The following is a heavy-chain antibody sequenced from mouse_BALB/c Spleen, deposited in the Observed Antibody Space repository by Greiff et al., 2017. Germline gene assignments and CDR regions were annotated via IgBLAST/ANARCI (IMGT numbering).Heavy chain of an antibody. CDR1: GFTFSSFG. CDR2: ISSGSSTI. V-gene: IGHV5-17*02. J-gene: IGHJ2*01. D-gene: IGHD2-3*01. CDR3: SRSDGYYFDY. Sequence: EVKLMESGGGLVQPGGSRKLSCAASGFTFSSFGMYWVRQAPEKGLEWVAYISSGSSTIYYADTVKGRFTISSNNTKNTLFLQMTSLRSEDTAVYYSSRSDGYYFDYWGQGTTLTVSS.